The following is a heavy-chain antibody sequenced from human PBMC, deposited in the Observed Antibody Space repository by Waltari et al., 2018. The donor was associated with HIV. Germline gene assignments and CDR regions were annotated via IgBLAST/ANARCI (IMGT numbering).Heavy chain of an antibody. CDR2: INPNSGGT. D-gene: IGHD4-17*01. Sequence: QVQLVPSGAEVKKPGASVKVSCKASGYTCTGYYMHWVRQAPGQGLEWMGWINPNSGGTNYAQKFQGRVTMTRDTSISTAYMELTRLRSDDTAVYYCAREPSLTTAYDYWGQGTLVTVSS. J-gene: IGHJ4*02. CDR1: GYTCTGYY. CDR3: AREPSLTTAYDY. V-gene: IGHV1-2*02.